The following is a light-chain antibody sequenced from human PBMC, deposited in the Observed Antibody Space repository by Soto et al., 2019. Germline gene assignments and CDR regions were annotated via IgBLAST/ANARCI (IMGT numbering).Light chain of an antibody. CDR1: SSNIGANYD. CDR3: QSYDSSLSGPVV. CDR2: ANH. V-gene: IGLV1-40*01. Sequence: QSVLTQPPSVSGAPGQTVTISCTGSSSNIGANYDVHWYQHLPGTAPKLLIYANHNRPSGVPDRFSGSKSGTSASLAITGLQAEDEADYYCQSYDSSLSGPVVFGGGTKLTVL. J-gene: IGLJ2*01.